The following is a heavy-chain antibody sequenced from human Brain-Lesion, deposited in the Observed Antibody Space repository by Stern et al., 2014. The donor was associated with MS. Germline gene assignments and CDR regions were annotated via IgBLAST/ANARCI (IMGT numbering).Heavy chain of an antibody. J-gene: IGHJ4*02. D-gene: IGHD1-26*01. CDR2: FAPDDGET. Sequence: QVQLVESGAEVKKPGASVKVPCKASGYTLTEFSMHWVRQAPRKGLEWMGGFAPDDGETFYAQKFQGRVTMTEDTSTHHVYLDLGMLRSGDTAVYYCATLSPGAGGNYYRHFDYWGQGTLVTVSS. V-gene: IGHV1-24*01. CDR1: GYTLTEFS. CDR3: ATLSPGAGGNYYRHFDY.